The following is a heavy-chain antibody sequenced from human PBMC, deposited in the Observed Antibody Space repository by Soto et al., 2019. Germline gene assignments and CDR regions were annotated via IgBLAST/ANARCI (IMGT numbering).Heavy chain of an antibody. V-gene: IGHV3-21*01. D-gene: IGHD5-18*01. CDR3: ARGSYGTYDY. CDR1: GFTFTTYG. J-gene: IGHJ4*02. CDR2: ISSSSGTI. Sequence: GGSLRLSCAASGFTFTTYGMNWVRQAPGKGLEWVSSISSSSGTIYYADSVKGRFTISRDNAKNSLYLQMDSLRADDTAVYYCARGSYGTYDYWGQGTLVTVS.